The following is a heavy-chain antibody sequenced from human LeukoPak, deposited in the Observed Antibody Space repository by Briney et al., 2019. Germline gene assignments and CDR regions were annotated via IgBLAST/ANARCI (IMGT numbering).Heavy chain of an antibody. Sequence: GGSLRLSCAASGFTFSSYGMHWVRQAPGKGLEWVAVISYDGSNKYYADSVKGRFTISRDNAKNSLYLQMNSLRAEDTAVYYCAREEGAIVLMVYASYYFDYWGQGTLVTVSS. D-gene: IGHD2-8*01. CDR3: AREEGAIVLMVYASYYFDY. J-gene: IGHJ4*02. CDR2: ISYDGSNK. CDR1: GFTFSSYG. V-gene: IGHV3-30*03.